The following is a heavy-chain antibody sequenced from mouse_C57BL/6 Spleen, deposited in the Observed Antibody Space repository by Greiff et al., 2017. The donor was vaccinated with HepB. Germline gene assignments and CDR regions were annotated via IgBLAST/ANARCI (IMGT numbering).Heavy chain of an antibody. J-gene: IGHJ2*01. CDR2: IDPSDSYT. CDR3: ARWGNSYYFDY. V-gene: IGHV1-50*01. D-gene: IGHD2-1*01. CDR1: GYTFTSYW. Sequence: QVQLQQPGAELVKPGASVKLSCKASGYTFTSYWMQWVKQRPGQGLEWIGEIDPSDSYTNYNQKFKGKATLTVDTSSSTAYMQLSSLTSEDSAVYYCARWGNSYYFDYWGQGTTLTVSS.